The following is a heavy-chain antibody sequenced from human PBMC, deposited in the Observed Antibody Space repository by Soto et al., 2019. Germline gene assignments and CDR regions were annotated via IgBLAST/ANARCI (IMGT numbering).Heavy chain of an antibody. CDR3: AKDRRVMAATMGLYYFDY. Sequence: EVQLLESGGGLVQPGGSLRLSCAASGFTFSSYAMSWVRQAPGKGLEWVSAISGSGGSTYYADSVKGRFTISRDNSKNTLYLQMNSLRAEDSAVYYCAKDRRVMAATMGLYYFDYWGQGTLVTVSS. J-gene: IGHJ4*02. V-gene: IGHV3-23*01. D-gene: IGHD6-25*01. CDR2: ISGSGGST. CDR1: GFTFSSYA.